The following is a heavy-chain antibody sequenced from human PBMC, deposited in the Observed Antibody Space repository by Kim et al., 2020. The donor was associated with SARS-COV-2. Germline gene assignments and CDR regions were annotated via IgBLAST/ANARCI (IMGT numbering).Heavy chain of an antibody. Sequence: NGNTNYAQKLQGRVTMTTDTFTSTAYMELRSLRSDDTAVYYCADAILHYWGQGTLVTVSS. CDR2: NGNT. CDR3: ADAILHY. J-gene: IGHJ4*02. V-gene: IGHV1-18*01. D-gene: IGHD2-8*01.